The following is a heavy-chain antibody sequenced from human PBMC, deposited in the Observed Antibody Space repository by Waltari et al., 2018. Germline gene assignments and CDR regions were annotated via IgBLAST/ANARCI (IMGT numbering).Heavy chain of an antibody. J-gene: IGHJ3*02. CDR3: ARLPRGSVIIGAFDI. CDR2: MYFSGTK. V-gene: IGHV4-59*11. D-gene: IGHD3-22*01. CDR1: GDSIRSHF. Sequence: VQLQESGPGLVKPSETLSLRCNVSGDSIRSHFWSWIRQAPGKGLEWIGHMYFSGTKDYNPSLKIRVAISIDTSKNHFSLNLRSATAADTAIYYCARLPRGSVIIGAFDIWGQGTQVTVSS.